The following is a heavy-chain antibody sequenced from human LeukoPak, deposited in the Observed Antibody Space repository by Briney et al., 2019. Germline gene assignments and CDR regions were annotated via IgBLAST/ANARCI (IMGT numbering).Heavy chain of an antibody. CDR3: ARDRVEIVVAGTVDC. J-gene: IGHJ4*02. D-gene: IGHD5-12*01. Sequence: GGSLRLSCAASGFTFSSYGMHWVRQAPGKGLEWVAVIWYDGSNKYYADSVKGRFTISRDNSQNTLYLQMNSLGAEDTAVYYCARDRVEIVVAGTVDCWGQGTLVTVSS. CDR2: IWYDGSNK. V-gene: IGHV3-33*01. CDR1: GFTFSSYG.